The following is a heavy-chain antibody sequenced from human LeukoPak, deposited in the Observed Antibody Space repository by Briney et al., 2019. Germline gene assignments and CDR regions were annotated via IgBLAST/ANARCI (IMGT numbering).Heavy chain of an antibody. CDR1: GYTFTGYY. V-gene: IGHV1-2*02. CDR2: INPNSGGT. Sequence: ASVKVSCKPSGYTFTGYYIHWVRQAPGQGLEWMGWINPNSGGTNYAQKFQGRVTMTRDTSISTAYMELSRLRSDDTALYYCARSLRLDSECDYWGQGTLVTVSS. CDR3: ARSLRLDSECDY. J-gene: IGHJ4*02. D-gene: IGHD3-9*01.